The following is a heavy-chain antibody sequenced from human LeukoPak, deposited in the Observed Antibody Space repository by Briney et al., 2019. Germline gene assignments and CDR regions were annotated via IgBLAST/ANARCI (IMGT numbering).Heavy chain of an antibody. CDR1: GFTFSSYS. Sequence: GGSLRLSCAASGFTFSSYSMSWVRQAPGKGLEWVSAISGSGGSTYYADSVKGRFTISRDNSKNTLYLQMNSLRAEDTAVYYCAKGGSYRSQPYFDYWGQGTPVTVSS. CDR2: ISGSGGST. V-gene: IGHV3-23*01. CDR3: AKGGSYRSQPYFDY. D-gene: IGHD3-16*02. J-gene: IGHJ4*02.